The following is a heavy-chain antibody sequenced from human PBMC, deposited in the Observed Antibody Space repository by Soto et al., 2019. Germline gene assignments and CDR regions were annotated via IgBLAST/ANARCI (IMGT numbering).Heavy chain of an antibody. J-gene: IGHJ4*02. D-gene: IGHD5-12*01. CDR3: ARGGGYDSFDY. CDR1: GASISYGGFS. Sequence: PSETLSLTXTVSGASISYGGFSWSWIRQSPGKGLEWIGYISHLENTYLHPSFKSRLTMSIDRTRNQFSLKLSSVTAADMAVYYCARGGGYDSFDYWGQGVLVTVSS. CDR2: ISHLENT. V-gene: IGHV4-30-2*06.